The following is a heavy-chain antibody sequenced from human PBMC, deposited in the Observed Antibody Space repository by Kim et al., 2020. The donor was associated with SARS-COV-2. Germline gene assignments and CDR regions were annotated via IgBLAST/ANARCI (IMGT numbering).Heavy chain of an antibody. V-gene: IGHV3-74*01. CDR2: ISGDGSST. Sequence: GGSLRLSCAASGFTLSGYWMHWVRQAPGKGLVWVSRISGDGSSTSYADSVKGRFTISRDNAKNTLYLQMNGLRVEDTAVYYCARRAYSSGWWYFDYWGQGTLVPVSS. CDR1: GFTLSGYW. D-gene: IGHD6-19*01. CDR3: ARRAYSSGWWYFDY. J-gene: IGHJ4*02.